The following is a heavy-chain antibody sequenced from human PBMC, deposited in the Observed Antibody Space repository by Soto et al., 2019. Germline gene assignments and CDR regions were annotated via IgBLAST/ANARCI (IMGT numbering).Heavy chain of an antibody. D-gene: IGHD6-13*01. CDR1: GYTFTSYD. Sequence: ASVKVSCKASGYTFTSYDINWVRQATGQGLEWMGWMNPNSGNTGYAQKFQGRVTMTRNTSISTAYMELSSLRSEDTAVYYCARGVLAAAPYYDYYYMDVWGKGTTVTVSS. CDR2: MNPNSGNT. V-gene: IGHV1-8*01. CDR3: ARGVLAAAPYYDYYYMDV. J-gene: IGHJ6*03.